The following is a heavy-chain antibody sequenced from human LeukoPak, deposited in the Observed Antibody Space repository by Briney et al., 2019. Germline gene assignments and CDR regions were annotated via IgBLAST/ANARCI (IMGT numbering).Heavy chain of an antibody. J-gene: IGHJ3*02. CDR1: GGSISGYH. Sequence: PSETLSLTCIVSGGSISGYHWGWIRQPPGKGLEWIGYISYSGITNYNPSLKSRVTMSVDTPKNQFSLTLSSVTAADTAVYYCARDYGGYGFGSFDIWGQGTTVTVSP. CDR2: ISYSGIT. V-gene: IGHV4-59*12. CDR3: ARDYGGYGFGSFDI. D-gene: IGHD5-12*01.